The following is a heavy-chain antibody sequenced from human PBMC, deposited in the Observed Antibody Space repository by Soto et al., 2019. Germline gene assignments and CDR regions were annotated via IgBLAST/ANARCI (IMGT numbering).Heavy chain of an antibody. Sequence: PSETLSLTCAVSGGSISSGGYSWSWIRQPPGKGLEWIGYIYHSGSTYYNPSLESRVTISVDRSKNQFSLKLSSVTAADTAVYYCASLRSGWGIDYWGQGTLVTVSS. CDR1: GGSISSGGYS. V-gene: IGHV4-30-2*01. J-gene: IGHJ4*02. D-gene: IGHD6-19*01. CDR2: IYHSGST. CDR3: ASLRSGWGIDY.